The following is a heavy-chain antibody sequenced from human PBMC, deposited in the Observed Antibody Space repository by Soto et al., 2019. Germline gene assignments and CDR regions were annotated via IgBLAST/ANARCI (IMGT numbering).Heavy chain of an antibody. CDR2: FDPEDGET. D-gene: IGHD3-10*01. J-gene: IGHJ6*02. CDR3: ATAGYYYGSGSYGHPYYYYGMDV. Sequence: ASVKVSCKVSGYTLTELSMHWVRQAPGKGLEWMGGFDPEDGETIYAQKFQGRVTMTEDTSTDTAYMELSSLRSEDTAVYYCATAGYYYGSGSYGHPYYYYGMDVWGQGTTVTVSS. CDR1: GYTLTELS. V-gene: IGHV1-24*01.